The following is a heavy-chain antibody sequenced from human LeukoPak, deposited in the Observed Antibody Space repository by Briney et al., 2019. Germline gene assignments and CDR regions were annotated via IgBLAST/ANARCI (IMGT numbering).Heavy chain of an antibody. D-gene: IGHD3-22*01. CDR2: ISGSGGST. J-gene: IGHJ4*02. V-gene: IGHV3-23*01. CDR3: AIYRRYYDSSGYWAFDY. Sequence: GGSLRLSCAASGFTFSSYAMSWVRQAPGKGLEWVSAISGSGGSTYYADSVKGRFTISRDNSKNTLYLQMNSLRAEDTAVYYCAIYRRYYDSSGYWAFDYWGQGTLATVSS. CDR1: GFTFSSYA.